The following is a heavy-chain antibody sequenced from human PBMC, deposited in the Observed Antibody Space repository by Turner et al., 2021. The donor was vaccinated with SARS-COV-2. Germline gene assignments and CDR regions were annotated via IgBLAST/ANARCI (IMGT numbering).Heavy chain of an antibody. CDR1: GGSFSGYY. J-gene: IGHJ6*02. CDR3: ARGIKGVLMSGSYYYYGMDV. V-gene: IGHV4-34*01. D-gene: IGHD1-26*01. Sequence: QVQLQQWGAGLLKTSETLSLTCAAYGGSFSGYYWSWIRQPPGKGLEWIGEINHSGSTNYNPSLKIRVTISVDTSKNQFSLKLSSVTAADTAVYYCARGIKGVLMSGSYYYYGMDVWGQGTTVTVSS. CDR2: INHSGST.